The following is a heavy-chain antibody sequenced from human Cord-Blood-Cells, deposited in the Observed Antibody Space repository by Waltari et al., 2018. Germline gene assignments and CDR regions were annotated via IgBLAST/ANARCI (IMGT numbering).Heavy chain of an antibody. J-gene: IGHJ3*02. CDR1: GGTFSSYA. V-gene: IGHV1-69*01. CDR2: IVPIFGTA. CDR3: AREAGVITIFGVVIDAFDI. D-gene: IGHD3-3*01. Sequence: QVQLVQSGAEVKKPGSSVKVSCKASGGTFSSYAISWVRQAPGQGLEWMGGIVPIFGTANDEQKFQGRVTITADESTSTAYMELSSLRSEDTAVYYCAREAGVITIFGVVIDAFDIWGQGTMVTVSS.